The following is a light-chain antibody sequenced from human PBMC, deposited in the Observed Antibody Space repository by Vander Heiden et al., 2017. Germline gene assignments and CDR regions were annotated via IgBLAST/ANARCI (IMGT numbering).Light chain of an antibody. CDR2: EDD. V-gene: IGLV6-57*01. Sequence: NFMLTQPPSVSESPGKPVMISCTRTSGSIATNYVQWYQHRPGASPNTVIYEDDRRPSGVPDRFSGSIDTSSNSASLTISGLKTEDEADYYCQSYDRDTQVFGGGTKLTVL. CDR1: SGSIATNY. CDR3: QSYDRDTQV. J-gene: IGLJ3*02.